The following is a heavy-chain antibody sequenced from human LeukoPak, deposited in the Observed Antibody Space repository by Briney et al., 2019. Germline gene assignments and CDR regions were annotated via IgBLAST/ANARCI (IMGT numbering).Heavy chain of an antibody. Sequence: KASETLSLTCTVSGGSISSYYWSWIRQPPGKGLEWIGYIYYSGSTNYNPSLKSRVTISVDTSKNQFSLKLSSVTAADTAVYYCARGFGARPTDYWGQGTLVTVSS. J-gene: IGHJ4*02. V-gene: IGHV4-59*12. CDR2: IYYSGST. CDR3: ARGFGARPTDY. CDR1: GGSISSYY. D-gene: IGHD1-26*01.